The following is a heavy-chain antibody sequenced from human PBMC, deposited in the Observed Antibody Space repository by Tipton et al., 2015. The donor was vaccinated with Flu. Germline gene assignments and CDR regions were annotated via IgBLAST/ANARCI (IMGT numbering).Heavy chain of an antibody. CDR2: INSANGNT. D-gene: IGHD1-1*01. CDR1: GYIFSAYA. CDR3: ARDLYQRDDY. Sequence: QLVQSGAEVKKPGASVKVSCKASGYIFSAYAIHWVRQAPGQSLEWMGWINSANGNTKYSQKFQGRVTITRDTFATTAYMELSSLTFEDTAVYYCARDLYQRDDYWGQGTLVTVSS. V-gene: IGHV1-3*01. J-gene: IGHJ4*02.